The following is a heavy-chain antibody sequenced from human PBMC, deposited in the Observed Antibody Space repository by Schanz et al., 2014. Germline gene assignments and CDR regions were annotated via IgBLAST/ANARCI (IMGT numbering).Heavy chain of an antibody. CDR1: GFAVDNYY. CDR2: IFTDGRT. Sequence: EVQLVASGGGLVQPGGSLRLSCAASGFAVDNYYMSCVRQAPGRGLEWVSIIFTDGRTYYADSMMGRFAISRDSSKNTLFLQMNSLRTEDTAVYYGARLDPYCRSGCCSRAFDFWGQGTLVTVSS. J-gene: IGHJ4*02. D-gene: IGHD2-15*01. CDR3: ARLDPYCRSGCCSRAFDF. V-gene: IGHV3-66*02.